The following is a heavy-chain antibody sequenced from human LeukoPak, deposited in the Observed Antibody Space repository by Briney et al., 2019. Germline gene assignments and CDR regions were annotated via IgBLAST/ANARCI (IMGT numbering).Heavy chain of an antibody. CDR2: IHYSGST. CDR3: TRPYYYDSSGSPDY. D-gene: IGHD3-22*01. V-gene: IGHV4-39*07. J-gene: IGHJ4*02. CDR1: GGSISSSSYY. Sequence: SPSETLSLTCTVSGGSISSSSYYWGWIRQPPGKGLEWIGGIHYSGSTNYNPSLKSRVTISVDTSKNQFSLKLSSVTAADTAVYYCTRPYYYDSSGSPDYWGQGTLVTVSS.